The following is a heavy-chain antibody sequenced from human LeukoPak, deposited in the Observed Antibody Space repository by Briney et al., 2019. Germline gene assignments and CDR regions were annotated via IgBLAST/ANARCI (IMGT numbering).Heavy chain of an antibody. CDR1: GFTFSNYW. J-gene: IGHJ3*02. V-gene: IGHV3-7*01. Sequence: GGSLRLSCAASGFTFSNYWMSWVRQAPGKGLEWVASINQDGGEIHYVDSVKGRFTISRDNAKNSLYLQMNSLRAEDTAVYYCARPAVAALGDAFDIWGQGTMVTVSS. D-gene: IGHD6-19*01. CDR3: ARPAVAALGDAFDI. CDR2: INQDGGEI.